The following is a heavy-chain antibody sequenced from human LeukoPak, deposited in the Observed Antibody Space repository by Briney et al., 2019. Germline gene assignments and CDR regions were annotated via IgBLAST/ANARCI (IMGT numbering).Heavy chain of an antibody. V-gene: IGHV3-30*01. D-gene: IGHD3-10*01. CDR3: ARDGSFGMDV. J-gene: IGHJ6*02. CDR1: GFIFRTNN. Sequence: GSLRLSCVASGFIFRTNNMHWVRQAPGKGLEWVAVISYGGNNQYYADSVKGRFTISRDNSKNILYLQMNSLKTEDTALYYCARDGSFGMDVWGQGTTVTVSS. CDR2: ISYGGNNQ.